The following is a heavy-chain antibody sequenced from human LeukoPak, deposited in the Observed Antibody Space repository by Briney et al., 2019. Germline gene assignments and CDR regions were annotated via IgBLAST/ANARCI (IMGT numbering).Heavy chain of an antibody. CDR1: GFTFSSYW. Sequence: GGSLRLSCAASGFTFSSYWMHWVRQAPGKGLVWVSRINNDGSSTSYADSVKGRFTISRDNAKNTLYLQMNSLRAEDTAVYYCARRYSSSWLALSSYYYYGMDVWGQGTTVTVSS. CDR3: ARRYSSSWLALSSYYYYGMDV. J-gene: IGHJ6*02. D-gene: IGHD6-13*01. V-gene: IGHV3-74*01. CDR2: INNDGSST.